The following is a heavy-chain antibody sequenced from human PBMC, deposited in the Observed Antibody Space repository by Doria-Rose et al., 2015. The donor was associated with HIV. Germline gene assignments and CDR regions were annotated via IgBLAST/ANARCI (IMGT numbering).Heavy chain of an antibody. J-gene: IGHJ4*02. CDR2: IYYSGST. CDR1: GDSISTYY. D-gene: IGHD3-22*01. CDR3: ARGTFYESSGYFPSFDH. Sequence: LSLTCSVSGDSISTYYWNWIRQPPGKGLEWIGYIYYSGSTNYNPSLKSRVTISVDTSKNQFSLKLSSVTAADTSVYYCARGTFYESSGYFPSFDHRDQVPMVTVS. V-gene: IGHV4-59*01.